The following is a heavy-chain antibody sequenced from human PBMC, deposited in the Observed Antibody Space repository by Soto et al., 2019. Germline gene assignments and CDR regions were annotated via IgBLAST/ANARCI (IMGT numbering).Heavy chain of an antibody. D-gene: IGHD6-13*01. V-gene: IGHV4-59*11. CDR2: IYYSGST. J-gene: IGHJ6*03. CDR3: ARALTRIAAAGTIEDYYYMDV. CDR1: GGSISSHY. Sequence: SETLSLTCTVSGGSISSHYWSWIRQPPGKGLEWIGYIYYSGSTNYNPSLKSRVTISVDTSKNQFSLKLSSVTAADTAVYYCARALTRIAAAGTIEDYYYMDVWGKGTTVTVSS.